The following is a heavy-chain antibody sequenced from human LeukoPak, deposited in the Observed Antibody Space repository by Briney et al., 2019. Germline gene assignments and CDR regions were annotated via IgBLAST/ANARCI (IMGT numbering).Heavy chain of an antibody. CDR1: GFTFSSYA. V-gene: IGHV3-23*01. J-gene: IGHJ4*02. CDR2: ISISANST. Sequence: GASLRLSCAASGFTFSSYAMSWVGQAPGKGLEWVSTISISANSTYYADSVKGRFTISRDNSKNTLFLQMNSLRAGDTAVYYCAKAYYYDSSAYYEFDSWGQGTLVTVSS. CDR3: AKAYYYDSSAYYEFDS. D-gene: IGHD3-22*01.